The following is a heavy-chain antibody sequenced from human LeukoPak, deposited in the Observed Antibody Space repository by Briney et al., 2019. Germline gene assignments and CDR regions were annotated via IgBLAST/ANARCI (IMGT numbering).Heavy chain of an antibody. Sequence: QSGGSLRLSCAASGFTVSGNYMSWVRQAPGKGLEWVSGIYSGGSTYYADSVQGRFTISRDNSKNTLYLQMNSLRAEDTAVYYCASFSNAGPYYYYYGMDVWGQGTLVTVSS. CDR1: GFTVSGNY. D-gene: IGHD2/OR15-2a*01. CDR3: ASFSNAGPYYYYYGMDV. CDR2: IYSGGST. V-gene: IGHV3-66*01. J-gene: IGHJ6*02.